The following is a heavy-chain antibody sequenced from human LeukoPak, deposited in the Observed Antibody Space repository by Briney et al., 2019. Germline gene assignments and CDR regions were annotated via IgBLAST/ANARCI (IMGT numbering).Heavy chain of an antibody. CDR1: GYTFTGYY. D-gene: IGHD2-15*01. J-gene: IGHJ5*02. Sequence: GASVKVSCKASGYTFTGYYMHWVRQAPGQGLEWMGWINPNSGGTNYAQKFQGRVTMTRDMSISTAYMELSRLRSDDTAVYYCARPLLGCSGGSCYSDWFDPWGQGTLVTVSS. CDR2: INPNSGGT. V-gene: IGHV1-2*02. CDR3: ARPLLGCSGGSCYSDWFDP.